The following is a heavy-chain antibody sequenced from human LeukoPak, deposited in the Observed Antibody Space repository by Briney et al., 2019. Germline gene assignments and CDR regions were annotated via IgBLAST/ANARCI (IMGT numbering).Heavy chain of an antibody. CDR1: GGTFSSYA. J-gene: IGHJ4*02. Sequence: SVKVSCKASGGTFSSYAISWVRQAPGQGLEWMGGIIPIFGTANYAQKFQGRVTITADESTSTAYMELSSLRSEDTAVYYCARSASGGYYSYNYWGQGTLVTVSS. D-gene: IGHD1-26*01. CDR2: IIPIFGTA. V-gene: IGHV1-69*01. CDR3: ARSASGGYYSYNY.